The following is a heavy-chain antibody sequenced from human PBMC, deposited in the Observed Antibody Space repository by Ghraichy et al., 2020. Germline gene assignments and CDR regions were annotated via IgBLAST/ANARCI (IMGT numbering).Heavy chain of an antibody. V-gene: IGHV4-4*07. CDR3: ARDSPKFGIIDY. Sequence: SETLSLTCTVSGGSISSYYWSWMRQPAGKGLEWIGRIYTSGSTNYNPSLKSRVTMSVDTSKNQFSLKLSSVTAADTAVYYCARDSPKFGIIDYWGQGTLVTVSS. D-gene: IGHD3-10*01. CDR1: GGSISSYY. CDR2: IYTSGST. J-gene: IGHJ4*02.